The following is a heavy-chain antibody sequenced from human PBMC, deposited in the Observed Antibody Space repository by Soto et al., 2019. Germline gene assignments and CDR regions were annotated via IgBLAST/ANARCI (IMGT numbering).Heavy chain of an antibody. J-gene: IGHJ2*01. CDR1: GFTFTSYA. CDR3: ARDAGYSSGAPEYFDF. V-gene: IGHV3-21*01. Sequence: EVQLVESGGGPVKPGGSLRLSCAASGFTFTSYAMNWVRQAPGKGLEWVSSISSVSTYIYYADSVKGRFTISRDNGKNSLYLQLNNLRAEDTAMYYCARDAGYSSGAPEYFDFWGRGTLVIVS. D-gene: IGHD6-19*01. CDR2: ISSVSTYI.